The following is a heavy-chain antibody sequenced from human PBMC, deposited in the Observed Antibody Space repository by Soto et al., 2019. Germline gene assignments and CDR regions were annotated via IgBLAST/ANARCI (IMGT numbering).Heavy chain of an antibody. V-gene: IGHV3-23*01. D-gene: IGHD1-1*01. J-gene: IGHJ4*02. CDR2: ITKTGDDT. CDR3: VKGGWGTVVDY. Sequence: EVQVLESGGGLVQPGGSLRLSCAASAFTFSGSAMTWVRQAPGKGLEWLSTITKTGDDTYYADSVKGRFTISRDDWKEAVYLQMSGLRVEDTAVYHCVKGGWGTVVDYWGQGTPVIVSS. CDR1: AFTFSGSA.